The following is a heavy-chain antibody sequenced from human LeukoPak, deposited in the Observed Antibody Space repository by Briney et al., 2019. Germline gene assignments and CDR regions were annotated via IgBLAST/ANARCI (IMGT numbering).Heavy chain of an antibody. V-gene: IGHV3-74*01. CDR1: GFTFSSHW. CDR3: ARDDWNSNWFDP. Sequence: PGGSLRLSCAASGFTFSSHWMHWVRHAPGKGQVWVSRINSDGSITTYADSVKGRFTISRDNAKNTLYLQMNSLRAEDTAVYYCARDDWNSNWFDPWGQGTLVTASS. D-gene: IGHD1-7*01. J-gene: IGHJ5*02. CDR2: INSDGSIT.